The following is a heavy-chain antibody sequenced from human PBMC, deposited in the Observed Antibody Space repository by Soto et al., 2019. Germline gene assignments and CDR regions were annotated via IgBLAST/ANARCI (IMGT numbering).Heavy chain of an antibody. Sequence: QVQLQESGPGLVKPSGTLSLTCDVSGGVVSSINWWSWVRQPPGKTLEWIGEVLHSGTTNYNPSLKGRVTMSVDKSKNQLSLKLSSVTAADTAVYYCARGGGTYSTSYGMDVWGQGTTVIVSS. J-gene: IGHJ6*02. V-gene: IGHV4-4*02. CDR2: VLHSGTT. CDR1: GGVVSSINW. CDR3: ARGGGTYSTSYGMDV. D-gene: IGHD5-18*01.